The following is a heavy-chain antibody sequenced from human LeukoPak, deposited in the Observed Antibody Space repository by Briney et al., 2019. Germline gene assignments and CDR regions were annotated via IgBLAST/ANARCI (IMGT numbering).Heavy chain of an antibody. J-gene: IGHJ4*02. CDR1: GFTFSSYA. D-gene: IGHD2-21*01. Sequence: GGSLRLSCAASGFTFSSYAMSWVRQAPGKGLEWVSAISSSGGSTYYADSVKGRFTISRDNAKNTLYLQMNSLRAEDTAVYYCVRVGGAPYWGQGTLVTVSS. CDR3: VRVGGAPY. V-gene: IGHV3-23*01. CDR2: ISSSGGST.